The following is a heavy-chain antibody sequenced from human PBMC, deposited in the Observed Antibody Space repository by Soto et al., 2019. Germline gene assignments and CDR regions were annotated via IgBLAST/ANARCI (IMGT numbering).Heavy chain of an antibody. D-gene: IGHD3-3*01. Sequence: QVQLVESGGGVVQPGRSLRLSCAASGFTFTTCGMHWVRQAPGKGLEWVALISHDGSNKYYAESVKGRFTISRDNSKNMLNLQMNSLRAEDTAVYYCASNYYDFWSGYYDYYYLDVWGKGTTVTVSS. CDR1: GFTFTTCG. J-gene: IGHJ6*03. CDR3: ASNYYDFWSGYYDYYYLDV. CDR2: ISHDGSNK. V-gene: IGHV3-30*03.